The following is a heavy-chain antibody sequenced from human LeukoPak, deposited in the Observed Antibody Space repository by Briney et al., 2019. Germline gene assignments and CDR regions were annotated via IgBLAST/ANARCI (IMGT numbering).Heavy chain of an antibody. J-gene: IGHJ5*02. D-gene: IGHD6-6*01. CDR1: GYTFTGYY. Sequence: ASVKVSCKASGYTFTGYYMHWVRQAPGQGLEWMGWINPNSGGTNYAQKFQGRVTMTRDTSISTAYMELSRSDDTAVYYCARGLWVGSSSLSNWFDPWGQGTLVTVSP. CDR3: ARGLWVGSSSLSNWFDP. CDR2: INPNSGGT. V-gene: IGHV1-2*02.